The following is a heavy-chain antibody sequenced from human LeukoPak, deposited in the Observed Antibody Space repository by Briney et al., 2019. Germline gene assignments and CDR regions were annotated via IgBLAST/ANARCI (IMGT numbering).Heavy chain of an antibody. CDR2: INWKGGST. CDR3: ARGSYDSWLPYFDY. CDR1: GFTFDDYG. Sequence: PGGSLRLSXAAYGFTFDDYGMSWVRPAQGQGLKGGSGINWKGGSTGYADSVKGRFTISRDNAKNSPYLQMNSRRAEDTALYYCARGSYDSWLPYFDYWGQGTLVTVSS. D-gene: IGHD3-22*01. V-gene: IGHV3-20*04. J-gene: IGHJ4*02.